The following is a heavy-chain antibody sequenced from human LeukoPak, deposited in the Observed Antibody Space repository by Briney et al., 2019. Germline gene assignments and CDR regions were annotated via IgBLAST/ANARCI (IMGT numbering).Heavy chain of an antibody. V-gene: IGHV3-23*01. CDR1: GFTFNNYG. J-gene: IGHJ4*02. CDR3: AKRTSPYYYDSSGYGYFDY. Sequence: GGSLRLSCVASGFTFNNYGMNWVRQAPGKGLEWVSSISDSGDNTYYADSVKGRFTISRDNSKNTLYLQMKSLRAEDTAVYYCAKRTSPYYYDSSGYGYFDYWGQGTLVTVSS. CDR2: ISDSGDNT. D-gene: IGHD3-22*01.